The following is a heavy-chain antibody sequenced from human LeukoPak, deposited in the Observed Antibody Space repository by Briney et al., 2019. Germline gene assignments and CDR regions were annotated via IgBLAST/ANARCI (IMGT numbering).Heavy chain of an antibody. J-gene: IGHJ4*02. D-gene: IGHD2-15*01. CDR2: IYYSGST. Sequence: SETLSLTCTVSGGSISSSSYYWGWLRQPPGKGLEWIGSIYYSGSTYYNPSLKSRVTISVDTSKNQFSLKLSSVTAADTAVYYCGGRDFDYWGQGTLVTVSS. CDR1: GGSISSSSYY. V-gene: IGHV4-39*01. CDR3: GGRDFDY.